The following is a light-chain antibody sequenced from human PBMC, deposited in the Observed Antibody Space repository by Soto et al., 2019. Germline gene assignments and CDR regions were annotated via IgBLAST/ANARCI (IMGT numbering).Light chain of an antibody. CDR1: RSNIGTNP. CDR2: TNT. Sequence: QSVLTQPPSASGTPGQSVSISCSGSRSNIGTNPVNWYQQLPGTAPKLLFYTNTQRPSGVPDRFSASKSGTSASLAISGLQSEDAADYYCAAWDDSLNSVIFGGGTKVTVL. V-gene: IGLV1-44*01. J-gene: IGLJ2*01. CDR3: AAWDDSLNSVI.